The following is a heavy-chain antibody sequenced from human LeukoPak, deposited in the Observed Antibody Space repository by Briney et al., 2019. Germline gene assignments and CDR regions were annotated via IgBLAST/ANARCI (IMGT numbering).Heavy chain of an antibody. J-gene: IGHJ4*02. CDR3: ARSPRYCNSANCSY. Sequence: QAGGSLRLSCAASGFTFSNNWMTWVRQAPGKGLEWVASVKKDASEKYYVDSVKGRFTISRDNAKNSLYLQMNSLRAEDTAVYYCARSPRYCNSANCSYWGQGTLVTVSS. V-gene: IGHV3-7*01. CDR1: GFTFSNNW. D-gene: IGHD2/OR15-2a*01. CDR2: VKKDASEK.